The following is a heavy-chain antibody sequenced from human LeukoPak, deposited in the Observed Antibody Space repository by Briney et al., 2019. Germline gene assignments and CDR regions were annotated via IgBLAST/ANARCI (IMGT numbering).Heavy chain of an antibody. CDR2: IYYSGST. CDR3: ARATVGTDAFDI. J-gene: IGHJ3*02. CDR1: GGSISSSSYY. V-gene: IGHV4-61*01. D-gene: IGHD4-23*01. Sequence: SETLSLTCTVSGGSISSSSYYWSWIRQPPGKGLEWIGYIYYSGSTNYNPSLKSRVTISVDTSKNQFSLKLSSVTAADTAVYYCARATVGTDAFDIWGQGTMVTVSS.